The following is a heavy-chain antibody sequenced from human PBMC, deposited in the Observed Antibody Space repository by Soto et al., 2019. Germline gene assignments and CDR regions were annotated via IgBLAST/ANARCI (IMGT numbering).Heavy chain of an antibody. D-gene: IGHD2-2*01. Sequence: QVQLVQSGAEVKKPGSSVKVSCKASGGTFNSYTISWVRQAPVQGLEWMGGIIPIFGTTRYAHKFQGRVTIPADESKNTVYMELSSLRSGDTAMYFCARVYCSSTNCYDVGWFDPWGQGTLVTVSS. CDR1: GGTFNSYT. V-gene: IGHV1-69*01. CDR2: IIPIFGTT. CDR3: ARVYCSSTNCYDVGWFDP. J-gene: IGHJ5*02.